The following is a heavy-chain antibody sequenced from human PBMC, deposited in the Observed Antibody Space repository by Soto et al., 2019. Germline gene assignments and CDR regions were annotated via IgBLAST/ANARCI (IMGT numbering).Heavy chain of an antibody. CDR3: ARYGRSMVRGTSYGMDV. D-gene: IGHD3-10*01. J-gene: IGHJ6*02. Sequence: SVKVSCKASGGTFSSYAISWVRQAPGQGLEWMGGIIPIFGTANYAQKFQGRVTITADESTSTAYMELSSLRSEDTAVYYCARYGRSMVRGTSYGMDVWGQGTTVTVSS. V-gene: IGHV1-69*13. CDR1: GGTFSSYA. CDR2: IIPIFGTA.